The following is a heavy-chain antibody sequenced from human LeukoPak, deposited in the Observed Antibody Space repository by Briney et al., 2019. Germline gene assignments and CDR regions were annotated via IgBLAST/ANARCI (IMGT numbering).Heavy chain of an antibody. D-gene: IGHD3-10*01. V-gene: IGHV3-23*01. CDR1: GFTFSSYA. CDR2: IGGRDGST. Sequence: GGSLRLSCAAAGFTFSSYAMSWVRQAPGKGLEWVSAIGGRDGSTYYADSVKGRFTISRDNSKNTLYVQMNSLRAEDTAVYYCAKGHYYGSRSLDYWGQGTLVTVSS. CDR3: AKGHYYGSRSLDY. J-gene: IGHJ4*02.